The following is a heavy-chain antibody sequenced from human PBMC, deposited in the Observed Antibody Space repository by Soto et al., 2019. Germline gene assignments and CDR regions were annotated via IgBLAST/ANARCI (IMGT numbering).Heavy chain of an antibody. J-gene: IGHJ5*02. CDR3: VRDGTKTLRDWFDP. V-gene: IGHV4-59*01. D-gene: IGHD1-1*01. CDR1: GGSISNYY. Sequence: SETLSLTCNVSGGSISNYYWTWVRQSPEKGLEWIGYMYYNGNINYNPSLKSRVTISIDTSKNQFSLTLKSVTAADTAVYYCVRDGTKTLRDWFDPWGQGISVTVS. CDR2: MYYNGNI.